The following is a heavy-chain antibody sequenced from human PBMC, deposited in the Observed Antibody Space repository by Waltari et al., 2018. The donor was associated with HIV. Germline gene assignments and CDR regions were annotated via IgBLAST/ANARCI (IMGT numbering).Heavy chain of an antibody. CDR2: ISFDGNNA. CDR3: ARTIFGVMITSDFFYGMDV. D-gene: IGHD3-3*01. Sequence: QAQLVGSGAGVAQPGRHMRISCSASGLIFGDYALHLVGQAPGKGLEWVGLISFDGNNAYYADSVEGRFTISRDNSKNTMSLQMNSLRSDDTALYYCARTIFGVMITSDFFYGMDVWGQGTTVTVS. J-gene: IGHJ6*02. CDR1: GLIFGDYA. V-gene: IGHV3-30-3*01.